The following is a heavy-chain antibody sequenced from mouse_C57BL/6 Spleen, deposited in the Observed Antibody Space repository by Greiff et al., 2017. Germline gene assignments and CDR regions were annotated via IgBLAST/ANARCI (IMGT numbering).Heavy chain of an antibody. D-gene: IGHD1-1*01. J-gene: IGHJ4*01. CDR2: IYPGDGDT. CDR1: GYAFSSSW. V-gene: IGHV1-82*01. Sequence: QVQLQQSGPELVKPGASVKISCKASGYAFSSSWMNWVKQRPGKGLEWIGRIYPGDGDTNYNGKFKGKATLTADKSSSTAYMQLSSLTSEDSAVYVCARGGLRTPYYYAMDDWGQGTSVTVSS. CDR3: ARGGLRTPYYYAMDD.